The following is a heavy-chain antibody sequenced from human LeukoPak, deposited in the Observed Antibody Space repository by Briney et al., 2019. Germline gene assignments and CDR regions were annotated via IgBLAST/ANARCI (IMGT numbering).Heavy chain of an antibody. J-gene: IGHJ5*02. Sequence: PGGSLRLSCAASGLHFSGTAMSWVRQAPGKGLESVSAISHDGMNAYYADSVKGRFTISRDNSKKTVSLEMSGLTAADTGVYYCAKDGAQYSSGPECDPRGQGALVTVSP. V-gene: IGHV3-23*01. CDR1: GLHFSGTA. CDR2: ISHDGMNA. D-gene: IGHD6-19*01. CDR3: AKDGAQYSSGPECDP.